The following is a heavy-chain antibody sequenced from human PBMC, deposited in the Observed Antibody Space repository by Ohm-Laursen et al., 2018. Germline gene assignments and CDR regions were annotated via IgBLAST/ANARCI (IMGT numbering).Heavy chain of an antibody. CDR1: GFTFSDYY. CDR3: ARVGVVSPTVREGYGMDV. Sequence: SLRLSCSASGFTFSDYYMSWIRQAPGKGLEWVSYISSSGSTIYYADSVKGRFTISRDNAKNSLYLQMNSLRAEDTAVYYCARVGVVSPTVREGYGMDVWGQGTTVTVS. D-gene: IGHD4-17*01. CDR2: ISSSGSTI. V-gene: IGHV3-11*01. J-gene: IGHJ6*02.